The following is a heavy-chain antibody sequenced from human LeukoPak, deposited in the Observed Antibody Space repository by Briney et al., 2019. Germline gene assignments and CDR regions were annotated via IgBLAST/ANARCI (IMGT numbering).Heavy chain of an antibody. CDR1: GGSISSSSYY. CDR3: ARIPSGYSGYEQFDY. J-gene: IGHJ4*02. V-gene: IGHV4-39*07. CDR2: IYYSGST. D-gene: IGHD5-12*01. Sequence: PSETLSLTCTVSGGSISSSSYYWGWIRQPPGKGLEWIGSIYYSGSTYYKPSLKSRVTISVDTSKDQFSLKLSSVTAADTAVYYCARIPSGYSGYEQFDYWGQGTLVTVSS.